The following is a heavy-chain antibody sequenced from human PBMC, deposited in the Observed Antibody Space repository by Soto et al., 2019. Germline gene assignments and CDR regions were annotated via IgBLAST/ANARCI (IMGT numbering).Heavy chain of an antibody. CDR3: ARDPYYYDSSGYYYSVYGMDV. D-gene: IGHD3-22*01. CDR2: IIPIFGTA. J-gene: IGHJ6*02. CDR1: GGTFSSYA. V-gene: IGHV1-69*13. Sequence: SVKVSCKASGGTFSSYAISWVRQAPGQGLEWMGGIIPIFGTANYAQKFQGRVTITADESTSTAYMELSSLRSEDTAVYYCARDPYYYDSSGYYYSVYGMDVWGQGTTVTVSS.